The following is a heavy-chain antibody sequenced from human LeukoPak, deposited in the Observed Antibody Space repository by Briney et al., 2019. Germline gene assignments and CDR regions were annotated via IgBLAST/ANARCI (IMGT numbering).Heavy chain of an antibody. CDR1: GGSISDYY. CDR2: IHYSGNT. J-gene: IGHJ5*02. CDR3: ARDNYMGGWYWFDP. Sequence: SETLSLTCIVSGGSISDYYWGWIRQAPGKGMEWIGHIHYSGNTNYNPSLKSRVTITLDTSMNQCSLKVNFVTAADTAVYFCARDNYMGGWYWFDPWGQGTLVTVSS. V-gene: IGHV4-59*01. D-gene: IGHD6-19*01.